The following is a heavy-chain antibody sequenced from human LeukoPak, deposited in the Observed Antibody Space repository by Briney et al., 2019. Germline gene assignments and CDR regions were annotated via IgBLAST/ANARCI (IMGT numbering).Heavy chain of an antibody. J-gene: IGHJ4*02. D-gene: IGHD2-15*01. CDR3: AKGSDDDDY. CDR1: GFTFSSYA. CDR2: ISGSGGST. V-gene: IGHV3-23*01. Sequence: GGSLRLSCAASGFTFSSYAMTWVRQAPGKGLEWVSAISGSGGSTYYAEYVNGRFTISRDNSKNTVYLQMNSLRAEDTAVYCCAKGSDDDDYWGQGTLVSVSS.